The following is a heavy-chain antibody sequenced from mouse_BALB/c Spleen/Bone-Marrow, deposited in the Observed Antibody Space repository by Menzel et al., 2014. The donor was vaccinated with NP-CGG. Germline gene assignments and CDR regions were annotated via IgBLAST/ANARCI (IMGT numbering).Heavy chain of an antibody. J-gene: IGHJ2*01. CDR1: GYAFTNYW. CDR3: TRRRSLDY. V-gene: IGHV1-63*01. Sequence: QVQLQQSGTELVRPGTSVKISFTASGYAFTNYWLGWVKQRPGHGLEWIGDIYPGSGNTYYNEKFKGKVTLTADKSSSTAYMQLSGLTSEDSAVYFCTRRRSLDYWGQGTTLTVSS. CDR2: IYPGSGNT.